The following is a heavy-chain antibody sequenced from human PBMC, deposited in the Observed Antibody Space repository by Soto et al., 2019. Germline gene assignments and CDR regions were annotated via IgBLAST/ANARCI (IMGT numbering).Heavy chain of an antibody. CDR1: GFSPSNARMG. CDR3: ARIRGYSYGWYYYYGMDV. Sequence: SGPTLVNPTETLTLTCTVSGFSPSNARMGVSWIRQPPGKALEWLAHIFSNDEKSYSTSLKSRLTISKDTSKSQVVLTMTNMDPVDTATYYCARIRGYSYGWYYYYGMDVWGQGTTVTVSS. D-gene: IGHD5-18*01. CDR2: IFSNDEK. J-gene: IGHJ6*02. V-gene: IGHV2-26*01.